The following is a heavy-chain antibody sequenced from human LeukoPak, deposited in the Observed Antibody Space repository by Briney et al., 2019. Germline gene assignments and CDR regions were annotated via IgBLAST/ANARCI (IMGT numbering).Heavy chain of an antibody. CDR3: ARDSVRVVGAIWYFDL. D-gene: IGHD1-26*01. J-gene: IGHJ2*01. Sequence: SETLSLTCSVSGDSISTSSYYWGWIRQPPGKGLEWIGTIYYSGSTYYNPSLTSRVTISVDTSKNQFSLKLSSVPAADTAVYYCARDSVRVVGAIWYFDLWGRGTLVTVSS. V-gene: IGHV4-39*07. CDR1: GDSISTSSYY. CDR2: IYYSGST.